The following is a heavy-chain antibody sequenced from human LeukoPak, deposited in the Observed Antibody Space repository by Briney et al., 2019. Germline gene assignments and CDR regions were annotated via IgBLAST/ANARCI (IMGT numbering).Heavy chain of an antibody. D-gene: IGHD1-1*01. Sequence: AETLSLTCAVYGGSFSGYYWSWIRQPPGKGLEWIGEINHSGSTNYNPCLKRRVTISVDTSKNHFSLKLSSITAADTAVYYCARGTGRRGFDYWGQGTLVTVSS. CDR1: GGSFSGYY. CDR2: INHSGST. V-gene: IGHV4-34*01. J-gene: IGHJ4*02. CDR3: ARGTGRRGFDY.